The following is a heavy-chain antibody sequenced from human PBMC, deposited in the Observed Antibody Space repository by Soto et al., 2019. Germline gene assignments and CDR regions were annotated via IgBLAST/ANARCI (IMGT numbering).Heavy chain of an antibody. D-gene: IGHD1-1*01. CDR3: AREPATAKPEGVDF. CDR2: INPNSGGT. Sequence: ASVKVSCKASGYTFSDYYIHWVRQAPGQGLEWMGWINPNSGGTKYAPKFQGGVTMTRDTSITTAYMELSRLRSGDTAVYYCAREPATAKPEGVDFWGQGTLVTVST. V-gene: IGHV1-2*02. J-gene: IGHJ4*02. CDR1: GYTFSDYY.